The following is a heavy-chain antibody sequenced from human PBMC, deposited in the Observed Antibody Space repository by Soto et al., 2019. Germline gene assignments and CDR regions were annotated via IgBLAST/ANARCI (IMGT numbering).Heavy chain of an antibody. CDR2: IYPGDSDT. CDR3: ATHVSEAWFDP. CDR1: GFSFTTYW. D-gene: IGHD3-10*02. V-gene: IGHV5-51*01. Sequence: PGESLKISCKGSGFSFTTYWIAWVRQMPGKGLEWMGIIYPGDSDTRYSPSFQGQVTISADKSISTAYLQWSSLKASDTAMYYCATHVSEAWFDPWGQGTLVTVSS. J-gene: IGHJ5*02.